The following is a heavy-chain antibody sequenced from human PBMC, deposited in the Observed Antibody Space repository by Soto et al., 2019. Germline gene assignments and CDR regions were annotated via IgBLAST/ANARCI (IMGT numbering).Heavy chain of an antibody. CDR1: GGSISSGGYY. Sequence: QVQLQESGPGLVKPSQTLSLTCTVSGGSISSGGYYCSWIRQHPGKGLEWIGYIYYSGGTYQNPSLKSRVSISIDTSKNQLSLKLSSVTAADTAVYYCARVVDGGWFDPWGQGTLVTVSS. V-gene: IGHV4-31*03. J-gene: IGHJ5*02. CDR2: IYYSGGT. D-gene: IGHD2-21*01. CDR3: ARVVDGGWFDP.